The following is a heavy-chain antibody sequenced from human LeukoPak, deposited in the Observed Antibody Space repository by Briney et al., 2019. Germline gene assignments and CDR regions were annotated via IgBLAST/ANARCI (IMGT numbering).Heavy chain of an antibody. Sequence: PGGSLRLSCSAPVLTLSNYPMAWVRQAPGKGLECDSGSSGRGDSTHYADSVKGHFTISRDNSKNTLYLQMKTLRAEDTAVYFCAKGLSDLGTGFDCWKRGTLVTVSS. V-gene: IGHV3-23*01. D-gene: IGHD1-1*01. J-gene: IGHJ4*02. CDR1: VLTLSNYP. CDR2: SSGRGDST. CDR3: AKGLSDLGTGFDC.